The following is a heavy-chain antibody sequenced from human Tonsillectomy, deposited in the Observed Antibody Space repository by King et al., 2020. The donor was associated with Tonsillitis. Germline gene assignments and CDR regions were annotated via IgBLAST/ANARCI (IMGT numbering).Heavy chain of an antibody. Sequence: VQLQQWGAGLLKPSETLSLTCAVYVGSFSGYYWSWIRQPPGKGLEWIGEINHSGSTNYNPSLKSRVTISVDTSKNQFSLKLSSVTAADTAVYYCAREGYGSGRVTFDYWGQGTLVTVSS. V-gene: IGHV4-34*01. D-gene: IGHD3-10*01. CDR2: INHSGST. CDR1: VGSFSGYY. J-gene: IGHJ4*02. CDR3: AREGYGSGRVTFDY.